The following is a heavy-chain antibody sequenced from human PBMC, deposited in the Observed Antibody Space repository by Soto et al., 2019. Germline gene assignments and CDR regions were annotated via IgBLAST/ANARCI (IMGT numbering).Heavy chain of an antibody. J-gene: IGHJ4*02. V-gene: IGHV5-51*01. Sequence: PGESLKISCKGSGYTFATYWIGWVRQMPGKGLEWMGIICPPDSDTKYSPSFQGQVTISADKSISTAYLQWSSLTDSDTAVYYCARHRLYSSSWSTCDYWGQGTLVTVSS. CDR1: GYTFATYW. CDR3: ARHRLYSSSWSTCDY. D-gene: IGHD6-13*01. CDR2: ICPPDSDT.